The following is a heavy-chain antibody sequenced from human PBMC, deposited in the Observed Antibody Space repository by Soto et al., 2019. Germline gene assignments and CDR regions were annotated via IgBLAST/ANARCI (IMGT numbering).Heavy chain of an antibody. V-gene: IGHV3-23*01. CDR3: ARLRKYSMDV. J-gene: IGHJ6*02. D-gene: IGHD5-18*01. CDR2: ISGSGTTI. CDR1: GFTFSSYA. Sequence: GGSMRLSCAASGFTFSSYAMSWVRQAPGKGLEWVSAISGSGTTIYYADSVKGRFSISRDNAKNSLFLQMDSLRAEDTAVYYCARLRKYSMDVWGQGTTVTVSS.